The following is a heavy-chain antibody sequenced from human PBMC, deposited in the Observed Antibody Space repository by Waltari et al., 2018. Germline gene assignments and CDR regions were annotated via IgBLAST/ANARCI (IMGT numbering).Heavy chain of an antibody. Sequence: QVQLQESGPGLVKPSQTLSLTCTVSGGSISSGSYYWSWIRQPAGKGLEWIGYIYTSGSTNYNPSLKSRVTISVDTSKNQFSLKLSSVTAADTAVYYCARDREVTTYDYWGQGTLVTVSS. V-gene: IGHV4-61*09. J-gene: IGHJ4*02. D-gene: IGHD4-17*01. CDR3: ARDREVTTYDY. CDR1: GGSISSGSYY. CDR2: IYTSGST.